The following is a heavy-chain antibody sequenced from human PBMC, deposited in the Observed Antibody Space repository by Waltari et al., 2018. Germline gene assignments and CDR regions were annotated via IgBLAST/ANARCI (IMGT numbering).Heavy chain of an antibody. CDR2: IYHSGST. CDR3: ARGKAVAANADNWFDP. J-gene: IGHJ5*02. V-gene: IGHV4-38-2*01. Sequence: QVQLQESGPGLVKPSETLSLTCAVSGYSLSSGYYWGWIRQPPGKGLEWIGSIYHSGSTYYNPSLKSRVTISVDTSKNQFSLKLSSVTAADTAVYYCARGKAVAANADNWFDPWGQGTPVTVSS. D-gene: IGHD6-19*01. CDR1: GYSLSSGYY.